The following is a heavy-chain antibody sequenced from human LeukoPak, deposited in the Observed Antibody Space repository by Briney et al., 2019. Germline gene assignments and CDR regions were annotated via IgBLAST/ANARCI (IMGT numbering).Heavy chain of an antibody. Sequence: SETLSLTCTVSGGSISSSSYYWGWIRQPPGKGLEWIGSIYYSGSTYYNPSLKSRVTISVDTSKNQFSLKLSFVTAADTAVYYCARGRSEYGTSWTNNDYYYYGMDVWGQGTTVTVSS. V-gene: IGHV4-39*01. CDR2: IYYSGST. CDR3: ARGRSEYGTSWTNNDYYYYGMDV. D-gene: IGHD2-2*01. CDR1: GGSISSSSYY. J-gene: IGHJ6*02.